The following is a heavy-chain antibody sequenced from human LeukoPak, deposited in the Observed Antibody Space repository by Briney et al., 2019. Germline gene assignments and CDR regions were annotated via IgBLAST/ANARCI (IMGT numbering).Heavy chain of an antibody. CDR1: GYTFTGYY. V-gene: IGHV1-2*02. CDR2: INTNSGGT. CDR3: ATVGEGNYYDSSGYFDY. Sequence: GSVKVSCKASGYTFTGYYMHWVRQAPGQGLEWMGWINTNSGGTNNAQKFQGRVTMTRDTSISTAYMELSRLRSDDTAVYYCATVGEGNYYDSSGYFDYWGQGTLVTVSS. J-gene: IGHJ4*02. D-gene: IGHD3-22*01.